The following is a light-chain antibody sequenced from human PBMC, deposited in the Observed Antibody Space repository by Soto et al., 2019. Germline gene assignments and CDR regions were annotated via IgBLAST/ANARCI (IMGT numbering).Light chain of an antibody. CDR1: QNIRKY. Sequence: DIQMTQSPSSLSASVGDRVTITCRASQNIRKYINWYQQKAGKAPKVLIYAASSLQSGVPSRFSGSGSGTEFTLSISSLQPEDFATYYCQESFVPPWSLGQGTRVEIK. J-gene: IGKJ1*01. CDR2: AAS. V-gene: IGKV1-39*01. CDR3: QESFVPPWS.